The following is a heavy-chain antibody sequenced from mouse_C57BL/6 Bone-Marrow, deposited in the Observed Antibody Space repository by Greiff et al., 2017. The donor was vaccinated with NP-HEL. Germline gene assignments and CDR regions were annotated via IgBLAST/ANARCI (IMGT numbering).Heavy chain of an antibody. CDR1: GFTFSDYY. CDR2: INYDGSST. D-gene: IGHD2-1*01. V-gene: IGHV5-16*01. CDR3: ARVWGNYVSFDY. J-gene: IGHJ2*01. Sequence: EVKLVESEGGLVQPGSSMKLSCTASGFTFSDYYMAWVRQVPEKGLEWVANINYDGSSTYYLDPLKSRFIISRDNAKDILYLQMSSLKSEDTATYYCARVWGNYVSFDYWGRGTTLTVSS.